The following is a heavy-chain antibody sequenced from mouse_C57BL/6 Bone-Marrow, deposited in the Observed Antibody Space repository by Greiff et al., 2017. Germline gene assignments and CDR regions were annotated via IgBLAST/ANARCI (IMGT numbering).Heavy chain of an antibody. CDR2: INPNNGGT. Sequence: VQLQQSGPELVKPGASVKISCKASGYTFTDYYMNWVKQSHGKSLEWIGDINPNNGGTSYNQKFKGKATLTVDKSSSTAYMELRSLTSEDSAVYYCARSVTEAWFAYWAQGTLVTVSA. V-gene: IGHV1-26*01. D-gene: IGHD2-13*01. CDR1: GYTFTDYY. CDR3: ARSVTEAWFAY. J-gene: IGHJ3*01.